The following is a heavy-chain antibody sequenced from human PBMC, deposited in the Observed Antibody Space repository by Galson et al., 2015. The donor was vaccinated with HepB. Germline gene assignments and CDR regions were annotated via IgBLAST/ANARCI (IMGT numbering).Heavy chain of an antibody. D-gene: IGHD6-19*01. J-gene: IGHJ4*02. V-gene: IGHV7-4-1*02. CDR2: INTNTGEP. CDR3: ARVRGWYASDY. Sequence: SVKVSCKASGYTFTTYALNWVRQAPGQGLGWLGRINTNTGEPTYAQGFTGRFVFSLDTSVTTTYLQINRLNVEDTAVYYCARVRGWYASDYWGQGTLVTVSS. CDR1: GYTFTTYA.